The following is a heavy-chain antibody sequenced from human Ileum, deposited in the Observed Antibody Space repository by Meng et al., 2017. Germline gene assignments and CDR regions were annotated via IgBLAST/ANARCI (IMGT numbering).Heavy chain of an antibody. Sequence: QVQLQESGPGLAKPSETLSLTCTVSGGSISIGDYYWSWVRQPPGKGLEWIGYIYYSGSTYYNPSLKSRAIMSVDTSKNHFSLKLSSVTAADTAVYYCARDRGGSYYFDYWGQGTLVTVSS. D-gene: IGHD2-15*01. J-gene: IGHJ4*02. CDR3: ARDRGGSYYFDY. V-gene: IGHV4-30-4*01. CDR2: IYYSGST. CDR1: GGSISIGDYY.